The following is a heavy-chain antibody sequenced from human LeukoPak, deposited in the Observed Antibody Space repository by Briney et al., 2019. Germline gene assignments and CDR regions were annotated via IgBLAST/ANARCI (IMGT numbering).Heavy chain of an antibody. CDR2: ISSSGSTI. V-gene: IGHV3-48*03. CDR3: ARDRGYSYGHTYYYGMDV. Sequence: GGPLRLSCAASGFTFSSYEMNWVRQAPGKGLEWVSYISSSGSTIYYADSVKGRFTISRDNAKNSLYLQMSSLRAEDTAVYYCARDRGYSYGHTYYYGMDVWGQGTTVTVSS. D-gene: IGHD5-18*01. J-gene: IGHJ6*02. CDR1: GFTFSSYE.